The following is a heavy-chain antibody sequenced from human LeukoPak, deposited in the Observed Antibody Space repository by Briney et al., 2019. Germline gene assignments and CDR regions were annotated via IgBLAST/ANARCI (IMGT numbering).Heavy chain of an antibody. V-gene: IGHV3-7*01. CDR3: ARDQGSMIVVRTTNCYCYL. Sequence: GGSLRLSCATSGFTSSNHSTSWGRQAPGKGLEWLANINQDGSEIYYVDSVKGRFTISRDNGKNSLYLQINSLRADDSAVYYCARDQGSMIVVRTTNCYCYLWGRGTLVTVSS. D-gene: IGHD3-22*01. CDR2: INQDGSEI. J-gene: IGHJ2*01. CDR1: GFTSSNHS.